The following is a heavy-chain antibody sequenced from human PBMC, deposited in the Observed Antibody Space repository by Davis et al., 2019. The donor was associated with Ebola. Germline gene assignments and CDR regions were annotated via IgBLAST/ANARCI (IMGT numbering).Heavy chain of an antibody. V-gene: IGHV3-23*01. CDR1: GFTFTDYA. CDR2: ISGGSDNK. Sequence: GESLKISCAASGFTFTDYAMSWVRQAPGKGLEWVSRISGGSDNKDYADSVKGRFTISRDNSKNTLYLQMNSLRAEDTAVYYCAREGIVPAAIYYYMDVWGKGTTVTVSS. CDR3: AREGIVPAAIYYYMDV. D-gene: IGHD2-2*01. J-gene: IGHJ6*03.